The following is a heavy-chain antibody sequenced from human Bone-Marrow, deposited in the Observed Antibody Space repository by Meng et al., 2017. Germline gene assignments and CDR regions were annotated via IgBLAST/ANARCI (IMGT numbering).Heavy chain of an antibody. CDR3: ARAITYYYDSSGYYDFDF. J-gene: IGHJ4*02. D-gene: IGHD3-22*01. CDR2: LYYTGST. CDR1: GGSISGYY. Sequence: SETLSLTCTVFGGSISGYYWGWIRQPPGKGLEWIGSLYYTGSTYYNPSLKSRVTISVDTSKNQFSLKLSSVTAADTAVYYCARAITYYYDSSGYYDFDFWGQGTLVTVSS. V-gene: IGHV4-39*07.